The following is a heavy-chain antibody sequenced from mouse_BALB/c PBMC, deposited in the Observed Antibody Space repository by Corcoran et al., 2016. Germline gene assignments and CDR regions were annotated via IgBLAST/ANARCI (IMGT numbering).Heavy chain of an antibody. Sequence: EVQLQQSGAELVKPGASVKLSCTASGFNIKDTYMHWVKQRPEQGLEWIGRIDPANGNTKYDPKFQGKATITADTSSNTAYLQPSSLTSEDTAVYYCANCDWYFDVWGAGTTVTVSS. CDR2: IDPANGNT. CDR3: ANCDWYFDV. V-gene: IGHV14-3*02. CDR1: GFNIKDTY. J-gene: IGHJ1*01.